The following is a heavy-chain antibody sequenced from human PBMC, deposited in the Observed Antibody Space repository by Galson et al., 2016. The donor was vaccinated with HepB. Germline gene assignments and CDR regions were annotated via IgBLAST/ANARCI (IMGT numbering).Heavy chain of an antibody. V-gene: IGHV3-9*01. Sequence: SLRLSCAASGFTFDDYPMHWLRQAPGKGLEWVSGISWNGGGIGYADSVKGRFTISRDNAKNSLYLQMNSLRVEDTAVYFCAREPFSSPWDYWGPGTLVTGS. J-gene: IGHJ4*02. CDR3: AREPFSSPWDY. CDR1: GFTFDDYP. CDR2: ISWNGGGI. D-gene: IGHD6-6*01.